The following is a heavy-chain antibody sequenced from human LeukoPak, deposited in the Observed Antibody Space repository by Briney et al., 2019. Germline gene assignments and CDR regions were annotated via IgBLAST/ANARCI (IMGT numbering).Heavy chain of an antibody. J-gene: IGHJ4*02. CDR3: ATELRSGYFDY. D-gene: IGHD3-22*01. CDR1: GYTLSELS. Sequence: WASVKVSCKVSGYTLSELSMHWVRQAPGKGLEWMGGFDPEDDERVYAQKFQGRVTMTEDTSTDTAYMELSGLRSEDTAIYYCATELRSGYFDYWGQGTLVTVSS. V-gene: IGHV1-24*01. CDR2: FDPEDDER.